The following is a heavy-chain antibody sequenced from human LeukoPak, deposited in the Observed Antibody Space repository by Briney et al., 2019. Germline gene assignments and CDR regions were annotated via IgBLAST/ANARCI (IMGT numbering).Heavy chain of an antibody. CDR2: IYYSGST. CDR1: GGSISSSSYY. D-gene: IGHD6-13*01. J-gene: IGHJ4*02. CDR3: ARHYPPQIAAAPLYQENFDY. Sequence: SETLSLTCTVSGGSISSSSYYWGWIRQPPGKGLEWIGSIYYSGSTYYNPSLKSRVTISVDTSKNQFSLKLSSVTAADTAVYYCARHYPPQIAAAPLYQENFDYWGQGTLVTVSS. V-gene: IGHV4-39*01.